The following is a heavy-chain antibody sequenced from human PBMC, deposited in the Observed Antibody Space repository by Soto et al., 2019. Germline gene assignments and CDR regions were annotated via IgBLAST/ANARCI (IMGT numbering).Heavy chain of an antibody. J-gene: IGHJ4*02. V-gene: IGHV3-23*01. CDR1: GFTFSNYA. CDR3: ASGIAVAGFDY. CDR2: ITGSGGGT. Sequence: PGGSLRLSCAASGFTFSNYAMTWVRQAPGRGLEWVSSITGSGGGTYYADSVKGRFTISRDNSKNTLYLQMNSLRAEDTAVYYCASGIAVAGFDYWGQGALVTVSS. D-gene: IGHD6-19*01.